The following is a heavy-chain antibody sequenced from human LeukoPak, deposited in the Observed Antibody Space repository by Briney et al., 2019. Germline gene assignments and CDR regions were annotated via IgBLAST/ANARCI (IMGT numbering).Heavy chain of an antibody. CDR3: ARGPYYDILTGPFDL. D-gene: IGHD3-9*01. J-gene: IGHJ2*01. V-gene: IGHV3-48*03. CDR1: GFTFSSYE. CDR2: ISSSGSTI. Sequence: GGSLRLSCAASGFTFSSYEMNWVRQAPGKGLEWVSYISSSGSTIYYADSVKGRFTISRDNAKNSLYLQMNSLRAEDTAVYYCARGPYYDILTGPFDLWGRGTLVTVSS.